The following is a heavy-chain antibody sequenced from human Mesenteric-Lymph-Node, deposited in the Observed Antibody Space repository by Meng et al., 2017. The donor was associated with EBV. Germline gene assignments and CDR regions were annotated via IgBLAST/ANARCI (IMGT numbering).Heavy chain of an antibody. V-gene: IGHV4-39*07. CDR3: ARGCLDTAMVDYYFDY. CDR2: ISYSGST. Sequence: RRLQESGPRLVKPLETLSLTCTVSGGSISSSRYYWGWIRQPPGKGLEWIGSISYSGSTYSNPSLKSRVTISVDTSKTQFSLKLSSVTAADTAVYYCARGCLDTAMVDYYFDYWGQGTLVTVSS. CDR1: GGSISSSRYY. D-gene: IGHD5-18*01. J-gene: IGHJ4*02.